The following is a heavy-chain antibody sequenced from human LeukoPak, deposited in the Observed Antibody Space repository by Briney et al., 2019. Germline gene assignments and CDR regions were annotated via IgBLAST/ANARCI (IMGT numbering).Heavy chain of an antibody. D-gene: IGHD2-2*01. CDR3: ARVVTIVVVPAAMDV. J-gene: IGHJ6*02. V-gene: IGHV4-34*01. Sequence: SETLSLNCTVSGGSMSPYHWGWIRQPPGKGLEWIGEINHSGSTNYNPSLKSRVTISVDTSKNQFSLKLSSVTAADTAVYYCARVVTIVVVPAAMDVWGQGTTATVSS. CDR1: GGSMSPYH. CDR2: INHSGST.